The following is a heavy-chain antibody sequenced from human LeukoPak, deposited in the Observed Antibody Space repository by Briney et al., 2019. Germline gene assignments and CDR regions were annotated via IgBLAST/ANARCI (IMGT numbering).Heavy chain of an antibody. CDR1: GFTFSSYW. CDR3: ARDRPNIAVAPLSY. Sequence: PGGSLRLSCAASGFTFSSYWMSWVRQAPGKGLEWVANIKQDGSEKYYVDSVKGRFTISRDNAKNSLYLQMNSLRAEDTAVYYCARDRPNIAVAPLSYWGQGTLVTVSS. CDR2: IKQDGSEK. D-gene: IGHD6-19*01. V-gene: IGHV3-7*01. J-gene: IGHJ4*02.